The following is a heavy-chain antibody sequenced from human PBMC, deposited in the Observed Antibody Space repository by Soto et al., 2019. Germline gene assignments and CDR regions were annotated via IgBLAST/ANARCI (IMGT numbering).Heavy chain of an antibody. CDR3: ASDDYSNFGGDY. D-gene: IGHD4-4*01. CDR1: GFTFSSYA. J-gene: IGHJ4*02. Sequence: QEQLVESGGGVVQPGRSLRLSCAASGFTFSSYAMHWVRQAPGKGLEWVAVISYDGSNKYYADSVKGRFTISRDNSKNTLYLQMNSLRAEDTAVYYCASDDYSNFGGDYWGQGTLVTVSS. CDR2: ISYDGSNK. V-gene: IGHV3-30-3*01.